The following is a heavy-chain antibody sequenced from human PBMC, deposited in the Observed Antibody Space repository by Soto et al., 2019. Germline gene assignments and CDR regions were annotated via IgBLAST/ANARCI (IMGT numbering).Heavy chain of an antibody. J-gene: IGHJ3*02. CDR1: GYTFTSYG. V-gene: IGHV1-18*04. CDR2: ISAYNGNT. Sequence: ASVKVSFKASGYTFTSYGISWVRQAPGQGLEWMGWISAYNGNTNYAQKLQGRVTMTTDTSTSTAYMELRSLRSDDTAVYYCARDRGDGSGSYYDRDAFNIWGQGTMVTVSS. CDR3: ARDRGDGSGSYYDRDAFNI. D-gene: IGHD3-10*01.